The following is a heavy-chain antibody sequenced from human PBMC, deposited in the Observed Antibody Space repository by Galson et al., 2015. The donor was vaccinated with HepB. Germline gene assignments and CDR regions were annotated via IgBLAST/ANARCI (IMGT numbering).Heavy chain of an antibody. CDR3: AHTGNIDAFDI. CDR1: GFSLSTSGVG. D-gene: IGHD4-23*01. V-gene: IGHV2-5*02. Sequence: PALVKPTQTLTLTCTVSGFSLSTSGVGVGWICQPPGKALEWLALIYWDDDKRYSPSLKSRLIITKDTSKNQAVLTMTNMDPVDTATYYCAHTGNIDAFDIWGQGTMVTVSS. J-gene: IGHJ3*02. CDR2: IYWDDDK.